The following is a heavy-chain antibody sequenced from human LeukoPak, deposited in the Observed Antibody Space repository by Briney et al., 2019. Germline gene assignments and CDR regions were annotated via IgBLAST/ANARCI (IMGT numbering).Heavy chain of an antibody. CDR3: ASRRSTRSCSSTSCSLGY. J-gene: IGHJ4*02. Sequence: PGGSLRLSCAASGFTFSSYEINWGRQAPGQGREGVSYISSSGSSIYYAGAVNGRFTIPRDNANKSLYLQMNSLRAEDTAVYYCASRRSTRSCSSTSCSLGYWGQGTLVTVSS. CDR1: GFTFSSYE. CDR2: ISSSGSSI. V-gene: IGHV3-48*03. D-gene: IGHD2-2*01.